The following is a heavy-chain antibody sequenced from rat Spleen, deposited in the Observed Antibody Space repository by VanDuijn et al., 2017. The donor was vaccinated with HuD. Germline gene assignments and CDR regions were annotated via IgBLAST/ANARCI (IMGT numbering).Heavy chain of an antibody. V-gene: IGHV3-1*01. CDR2: IDYSGRT. CDR1: GYSITSNY. D-gene: IGHD1-6*01. Sequence: EVQLQESGPGLVKPSQSLSLTCSVTGYSITSNYWGWIRKFPGNKMEWMGYIDYSGRTSYNPSLKSRISITRDTSKNQFFLQLNSVTTEDTATYYCTRGLSMSSTNYYWGQGVMVTVSS. J-gene: IGHJ2*01. CDR3: TRGLSMSSTNYY.